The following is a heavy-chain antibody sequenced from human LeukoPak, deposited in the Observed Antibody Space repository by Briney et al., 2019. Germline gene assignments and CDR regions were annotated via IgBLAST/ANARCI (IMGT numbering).Heavy chain of an antibody. J-gene: IGHJ6*02. D-gene: IGHD3-22*01. CDR3: ARHSEVGDYDRSGYTMDV. CDR1: GYSFTSYW. CDR2: IYPGDSDT. Sequence: GESLKISCKGSGYSFTSYWIGWVRQMPGKGLEWMGIIYPGDSDTRYSPSFQGQVTISADKSISTAYLRWNSLRASDTAMYYCARHSEVGDYDRSGYTMDVWGQGTTVTVSS. V-gene: IGHV5-51*01.